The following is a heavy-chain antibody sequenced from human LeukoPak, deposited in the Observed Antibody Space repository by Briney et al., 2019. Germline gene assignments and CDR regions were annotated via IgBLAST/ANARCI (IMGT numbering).Heavy chain of an antibody. D-gene: IGHD2-2*01. J-gene: IGHJ3*02. CDR1: GYTFTSYY. V-gene: IGHV1-46*01. Sequence: ASVKVSCKASGYTFTSYYMHWVRQAPGQGLEWMGIINPSGGSTSYAQKFQGRVTMTRDTSTSTVYMELSSLRSEDTAVYYCARDRCSSTSCYLLAPLGNSPDAFDIWGQGTMVTVFS. CDR3: ARDRCSSTSCYLLAPLGNSPDAFDI. CDR2: INPSGGST.